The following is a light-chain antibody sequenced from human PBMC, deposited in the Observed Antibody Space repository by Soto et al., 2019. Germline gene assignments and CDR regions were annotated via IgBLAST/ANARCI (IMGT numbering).Light chain of an antibody. CDR3: QQSYTWSPRT. V-gene: IGKV1-39*01. Sequence: DLQMTPSPSSLSASVGDRVIITCRTRQSISNYFNWYQHKPGKAPKVLISSAANLQSGVPSRFSGSGSGTVFTSTISSLQPEDFATYCCQQSYTWSPRTVGGGTKVEIK. CDR2: SAA. CDR1: QSISNY. J-gene: IGKJ4*02.